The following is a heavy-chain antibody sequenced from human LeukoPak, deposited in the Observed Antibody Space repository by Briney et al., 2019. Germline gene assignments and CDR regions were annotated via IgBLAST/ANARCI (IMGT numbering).Heavy chain of an antibody. CDR1: GYSFTSYW. CDR3: ARGYCSSTSRYVHWFDP. V-gene: IGHV5-10-1*01. Sequence: GESLKIACKGSGYSFTSYWISWVRQMPGKGLEWMGRIDPSDSYTNYSPSFQGHVTISADKSISTAYLQWSSLKASDTAMYYCARGYCSSTSRYVHWFDPWGQGTLVTVSS. D-gene: IGHD2-2*01. J-gene: IGHJ5*02. CDR2: IDPSDSYT.